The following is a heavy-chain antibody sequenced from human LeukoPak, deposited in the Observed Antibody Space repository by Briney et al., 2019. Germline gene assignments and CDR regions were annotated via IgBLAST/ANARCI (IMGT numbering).Heavy chain of an antibody. CDR3: ASTNYYDSSGPYNDY. J-gene: IGHJ4*02. D-gene: IGHD3-22*01. CDR2: IIPILGIA. V-gene: IGHV1-69*04. CDR1: GGTFSSYA. Sequence: SVKVSCKASGGTFSSYAISWVRQAPGQGLEWMGRIIPILGIANYAQKFQGRVTITADKSTSTAYMELSSLRSDDTAVYYCASTNYYDSSGPYNDYWGQGTLVTVSS.